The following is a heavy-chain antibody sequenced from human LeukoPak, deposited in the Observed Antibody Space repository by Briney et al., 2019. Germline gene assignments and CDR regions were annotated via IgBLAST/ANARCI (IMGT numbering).Heavy chain of an antibody. D-gene: IGHD5-18*01. V-gene: IGHV4-59*01. CDR1: GGSISSYY. CDR3: ARFRRDTALSWFDP. Sequence: SETLSLTCTVSGGSISSYYWSWIRQPPGKGLEWIGYIYYSGSTNYNPSLKSRVTISVDTSKNQFSLKLSSVTAADTAVYYCARFRRDTALSWFDPWGQGTLVTVSS. J-gene: IGHJ5*02. CDR2: IYYSGST.